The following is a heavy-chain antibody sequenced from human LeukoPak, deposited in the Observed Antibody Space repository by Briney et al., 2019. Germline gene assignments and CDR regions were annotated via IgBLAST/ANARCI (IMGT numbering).Heavy chain of an antibody. CDR1: GIILSSYW. V-gene: IGHV3-7*01. J-gene: IGHJ5*01. CDR2: IKQDGSEK. CDR3: AREFRSGYNSRWFDY. Sequence: GGSLRLSCAASGIILSSYWMSWVRQAPGKGLEWVADIKQDGSEKWYVDSVKGRFTISRDNAKNSLYLQMNSLRVEDTAVYYCAREFRSGYNSRWFDYWGQGTLVTVSS. D-gene: IGHD6-19*01.